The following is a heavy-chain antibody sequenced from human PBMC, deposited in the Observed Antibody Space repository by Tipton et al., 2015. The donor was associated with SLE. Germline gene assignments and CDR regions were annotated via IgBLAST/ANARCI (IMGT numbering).Heavy chain of an antibody. CDR3: ARVRVDTAMGVFDF. Sequence: QLVQSGPEVKKSGGSVKVSCKASGYTFTSYGISWVRQAPGQGLEWMGWISAYNGNTNYAQKLQGRVTMTSDTSTSTAYMELRSLRSDDTAIYYCARVRVDTAMGVFDFWGQGTLVTVSS. CDR2: ISAYNGNT. D-gene: IGHD5-18*01. J-gene: IGHJ4*02. CDR1: GYTFTSYG. V-gene: IGHV1-18*01.